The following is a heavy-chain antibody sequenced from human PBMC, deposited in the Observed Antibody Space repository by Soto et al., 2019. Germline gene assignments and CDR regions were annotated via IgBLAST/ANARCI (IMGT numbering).Heavy chain of an antibody. Sequence: TLSLTCAVYSGSFSGYYWSWIRQPPGKGLEWIGEINHSGSTNYNPSLKSRLTISVDASKNQFSLKLSSVTAADTAVYYCARREDTGTTTVNSWGQGTLVTVSS. D-gene: IGHD1-1*01. J-gene: IGHJ4*02. CDR3: ARREDTGTTTVNS. V-gene: IGHV4-34*01. CDR2: INHSGST. CDR1: SGSFSGYY.